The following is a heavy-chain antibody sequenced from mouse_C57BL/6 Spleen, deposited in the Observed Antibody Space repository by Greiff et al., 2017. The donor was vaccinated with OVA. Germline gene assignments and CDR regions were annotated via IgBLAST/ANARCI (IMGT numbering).Heavy chain of an antibody. J-gene: IGHJ3*01. Sequence: VHLVESGAELARPGASVKLSCKASGYTFTSYGISWVKQRTGQGLEWIGEIYPRSGNTYYNEKFKGKATLTADKSSSTAYMELRSLTSEDSAVYFCARRWDEGFAYWGQGTLVTVSA. CDR3: ARRWDEGFAY. CDR1: GYTFTSYG. D-gene: IGHD4-1*01. CDR2: IYPRSGNT. V-gene: IGHV1-81*01.